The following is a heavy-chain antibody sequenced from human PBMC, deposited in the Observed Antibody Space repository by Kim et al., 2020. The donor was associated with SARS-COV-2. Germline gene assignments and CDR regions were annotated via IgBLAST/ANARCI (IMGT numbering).Heavy chain of an antibody. CDR2: IRSKPDGGTT. J-gene: IGHJ3*02. CDR1: GFTFGNAW. CDR3: TTDEGILTGYYTNGFDI. V-gene: IGHV3-15*01. D-gene: IGHD3-9*01. Sequence: GGSLRLSCVASGFTFGNAWMSWVRQAPGKGLEWVGRIRSKPDGGTTEYAAPVKGRFTISRDDSKNTLYLEMNSLKTEDTAVYYCTTDEGILTGYYTNGFDIWGQGTMVTVSS.